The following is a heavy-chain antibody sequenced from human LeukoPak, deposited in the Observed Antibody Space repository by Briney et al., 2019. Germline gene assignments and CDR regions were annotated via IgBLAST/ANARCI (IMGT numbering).Heavy chain of an antibody. J-gene: IGHJ6*03. CDR3: AREHPLVPGYSSSWFYYMDV. CDR1: GGSISSGSYY. CDR2: IYTSGST. V-gene: IGHV4-61*02. Sequence: SETLSLTCTVSGGSISSGSYYWSWIRQPAGKGLEWIGRIYTSGSTNYNPSLKSRVTISVDTSKNQFSLKLSSVTAADTAVYYCAREHPLVPGYSSSWFYYMDVWGKGTTVTVSS. D-gene: IGHD6-13*01.